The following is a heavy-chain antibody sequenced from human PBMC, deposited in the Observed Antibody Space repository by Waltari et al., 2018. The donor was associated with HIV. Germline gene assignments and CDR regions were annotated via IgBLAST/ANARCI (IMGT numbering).Heavy chain of an antibody. J-gene: IGHJ4*02. CDR2: INSDGSST. CDR1: GFTFSSYW. D-gene: IGHD3-22*01. CDR3: ATYDSSGYHSSSFDY. V-gene: IGHV3-74*01. Sequence: EVQLVESGGGLVQPGGSLRLSCAASGFTFSSYWMHWVRQAPGKGLVWVSRINSDGSSTSYADSVKGRFTISRDNAKNTLYLQMNSLRAEDTAVYYCATYDSSGYHSSSFDYWGQGTLVTVSS.